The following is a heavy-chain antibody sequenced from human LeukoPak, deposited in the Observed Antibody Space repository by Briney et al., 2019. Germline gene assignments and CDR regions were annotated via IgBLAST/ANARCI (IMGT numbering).Heavy chain of an antibody. D-gene: IGHD4-17*01. Sequence: PSETLSLTCAVYGGSFSGYYWSWIRQPPGKGLEWIGEINHSGSTNYNPSLKSRVTISVDTSKNQFSLKLSSVTAADTAVYYCARDRDYGDPEFDYWGQGTLVTVSS. CDR2: INHSGST. V-gene: IGHV4-34*01. CDR3: ARDRDYGDPEFDY. J-gene: IGHJ4*02. CDR1: GGSFSGYY.